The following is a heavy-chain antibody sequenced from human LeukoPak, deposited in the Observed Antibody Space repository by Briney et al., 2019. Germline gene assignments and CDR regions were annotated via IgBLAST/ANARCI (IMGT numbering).Heavy chain of an antibody. D-gene: IGHD4-23*01. CDR1: GFTFSSYA. V-gene: IGHV3-23*01. Sequence: GGTLRPSCAASGFTFSSYAMSWVRQAPGKGLEWVSAISGSGGSTYYADSVKGRFTISRDNSKNTLYLQMNSLRAEDTAVYYCAKVRWPDYFDYWGQGTLVTVSS. CDR3: AKVRWPDYFDY. J-gene: IGHJ4*02. CDR2: ISGSGGST.